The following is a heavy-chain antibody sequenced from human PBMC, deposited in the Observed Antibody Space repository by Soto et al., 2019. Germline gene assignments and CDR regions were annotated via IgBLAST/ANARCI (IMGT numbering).Heavy chain of an antibody. V-gene: IGHV1-2*02. CDR2: INAHSGGT. Sequence: ASVKVSCKASGFSFTGYYIHWLRQAPGQGLEWMGWINAHSGGTEYAQKFQGRVTLTRDTSIATAYLTLTSLTSDDTAIYYCTKGATSPFDSWGQGTRVTVSS. CDR1: GFSFTGYY. CDR3: TKGATSPFDS. J-gene: IGHJ4*02. D-gene: IGHD3-16*01.